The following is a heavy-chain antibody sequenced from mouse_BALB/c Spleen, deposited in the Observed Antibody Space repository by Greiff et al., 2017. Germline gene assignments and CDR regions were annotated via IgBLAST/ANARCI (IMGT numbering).Heavy chain of an antibody. CDR2: IYPGDGST. V-gene: IGHV1S56*01. CDR3: ARGAYYGNYDYYAMDD. J-gene: IGHJ4*01. CDR1: GYTFTSYY. D-gene: IGHD2-10*01. Sequence: QVQLKESGPELVKPGASVKMSCKASGYTFTSYYIHWVKQRPGQGLEWIGWIYPGDGSTKYNEKFKGKTTLTADKSSSTAYMLLSSLTSEDSAIYFCARGAYYGNYDYYAMDDWGQGTSVTVSS.